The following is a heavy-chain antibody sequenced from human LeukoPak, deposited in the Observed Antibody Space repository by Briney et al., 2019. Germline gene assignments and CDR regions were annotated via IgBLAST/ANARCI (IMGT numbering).Heavy chain of an antibody. J-gene: IGHJ5*02. CDR3: AGTAAGTFGVVLNWFDP. CDR2: IYYSGST. V-gene: IGHV4-59*01. CDR1: GGSISSYY. D-gene: IGHD6-13*01. Sequence: SETLSLTCTVSGGSISSYYWSWIRQPPGKGLEWIGYIYYSGSTNYNPSLKSRVTISVDTSKNQFSLKLSSVTAADTAVYYCAGTAAGTFGVVLNWFDPWGQGTLVTVSS.